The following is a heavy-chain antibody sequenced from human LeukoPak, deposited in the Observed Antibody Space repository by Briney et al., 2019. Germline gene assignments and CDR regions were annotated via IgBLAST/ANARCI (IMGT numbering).Heavy chain of an antibody. CDR3: ARRGKYYVSGTWFDP. V-gene: IGHV4-4*07. CDR1: GGSISSYY. Sequence: PSETLSLTCTVSGGSISSYYWSWIRQPAGKGLEWIGRIYTSGSTNYNPSLKSRVTMSVDTSKNQFSLKLSSVTAADTAVYYCARRGKYYVSGTWFDPWGHGTLVTVSS. CDR2: IYTSGST. J-gene: IGHJ5*02. D-gene: IGHD3-10*01.